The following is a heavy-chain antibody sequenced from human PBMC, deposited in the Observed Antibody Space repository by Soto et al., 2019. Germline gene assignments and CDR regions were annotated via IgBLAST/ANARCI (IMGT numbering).Heavy chain of an antibody. Sequence: QLQLQESGSGLVKPSQTLSLTCGVSGGSISSGGYSWNWIRQTPGKGLEWIGKIYPNGNTYYNPSLDSRVTISLDMSKNQFSLTMTSVTAADTAVYFCARVGGWFDPWGQGTLVIVST. J-gene: IGHJ5*02. CDR2: IYPNGNT. D-gene: IGHD3-16*01. CDR1: GGSISSGGYS. V-gene: IGHV4-30-2*01. CDR3: ARVGGWFDP.